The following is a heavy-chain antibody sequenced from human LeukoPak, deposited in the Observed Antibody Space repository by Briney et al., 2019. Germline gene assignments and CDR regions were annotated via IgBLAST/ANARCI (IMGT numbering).Heavy chain of an antibody. Sequence: GGSLRLSCAASGFTFSNAWMNWVRQAPGKGLEWVSVIYSGGSTYYADSVKGRFTISRDNSKNTLYLQMNSLRAEDTAVYYCASQGYSSWGQGTLVTVSS. CDR2: IYSGGST. CDR1: GFTFSNAW. V-gene: IGHV3-53*01. CDR3: ASQGYSS. J-gene: IGHJ4*02. D-gene: IGHD5-12*01.